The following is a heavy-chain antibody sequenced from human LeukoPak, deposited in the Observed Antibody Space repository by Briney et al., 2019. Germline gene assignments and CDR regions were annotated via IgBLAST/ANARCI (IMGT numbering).Heavy chain of an antibody. CDR3: ARDTLVVPAAISGRYNYYGMDV. CDR2: IIPIFGTA. D-gene: IGHD2-2*01. CDR1: GGTFSSYA. V-gene: IGHV1-69*01. J-gene: IGHJ6*04. Sequence: SVKVSGKASGGTFSSYAISWVRQAPGQGLEWMGGIIPIFGTANYAQKFQGRVTITADESTSTAYMELSSLRSEDTAVYYCARDTLVVPAAISGRYNYYGMDVWAKGPRSPSPQ.